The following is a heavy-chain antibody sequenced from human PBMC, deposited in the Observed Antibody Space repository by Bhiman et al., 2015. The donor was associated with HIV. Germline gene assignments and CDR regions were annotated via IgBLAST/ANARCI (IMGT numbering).Heavy chain of an antibody. V-gene: IGHV3-21*01. CDR1: GFSFSNYG. CDR2: ISSSSYYI. D-gene: IGHD6-6*01. CDR3: ARGSSSSLSAERFDP. Sequence: VQVVESGGGVVQPGRSLRLSCAASGFSFSNYGMHWVRQAPGKGLEWVSSISSSSYYIYYADSVKGRFTISRDNAKNSLYLQMNSLRAEDTAVYYCARGSSSSLSAERFDPWGQGTLVTVSS. J-gene: IGHJ5*02.